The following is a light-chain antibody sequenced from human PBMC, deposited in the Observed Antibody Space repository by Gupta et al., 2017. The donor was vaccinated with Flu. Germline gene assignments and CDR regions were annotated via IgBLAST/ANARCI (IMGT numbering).Light chain of an antibody. V-gene: IGKV3-20*01. CDR1: QSVSSRY. J-gene: IGKJ1*01. CDR3: RQECGSRPT. Sequence: EIVLTQSPGTLSLSPGERATLWCRASQSVSSRYLAWYQQKPGQAPRLLIYGASNRATGLPDTFSAIGSWTAFSLTIIRRVPEDIAVYYCRQECGSRPTFGEGTKVGIK. CDR2: GAS.